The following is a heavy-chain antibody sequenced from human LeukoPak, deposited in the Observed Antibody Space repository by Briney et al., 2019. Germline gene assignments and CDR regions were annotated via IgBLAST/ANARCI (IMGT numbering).Heavy chain of an antibody. J-gene: IGHJ1*01. V-gene: IGHV3-30*02. CDR3: AKGQGVSSGWPEYFQH. D-gene: IGHD6-19*01. CDR1: GFTFSSYG. Sequence: GGSLRLSCAASGFTFSSYGMHWVRQAPGKGLEWVAFIRYDGSNKYYAGSVKGRFTISRDNSKNTLYLQMNSLRAEDTAVYYCAKGQGVSSGWPEYFQHWGQGTLVTVSS. CDR2: IRYDGSNK.